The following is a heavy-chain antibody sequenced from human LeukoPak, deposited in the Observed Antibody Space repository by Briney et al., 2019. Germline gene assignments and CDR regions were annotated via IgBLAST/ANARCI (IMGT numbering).Heavy chain of an antibody. CDR2: ISVINNANT. V-gene: IGHV1-18*01. J-gene: IGHJ3*02. CDR1: GYTFSSYG. CDR3: SREFPFCGADCFSGVFDI. D-gene: IGHD2-21*02. Sequence: GASVKVSCKASGYTFSSYGINWARQAPGQGLEWMGWISVINNANTRYAQNFQGRLTMTTDTSTTTAYMELRSLRSDDTAVYYCSREFPFCGADCFSGVFDIWGQGTMVTVS.